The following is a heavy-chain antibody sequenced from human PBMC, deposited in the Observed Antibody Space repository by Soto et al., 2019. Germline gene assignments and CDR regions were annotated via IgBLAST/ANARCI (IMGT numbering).Heavy chain of an antibody. J-gene: IGHJ6*02. CDR1: GFSFSSYA. CDR2: ISYDGSNK. Sequence: QVQLVESGGGVVQPGRSLRLSCAASGFSFSSYAMHWVCQAPGKGLEWVAVISYDGSNKYYADSVKGRFTNSRDKSKNQLYLQMNSLRAEDTAVYYCARSSYYYYYGMDVWGQGTTVTVSS. V-gene: IGHV3-30-3*01. CDR3: ARSSYYYYYGMDV.